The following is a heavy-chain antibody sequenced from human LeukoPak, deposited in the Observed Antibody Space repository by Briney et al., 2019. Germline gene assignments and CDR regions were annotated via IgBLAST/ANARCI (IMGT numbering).Heavy chain of an antibody. V-gene: IGHV3-48*03. CDR2: ISGSGGAI. J-gene: IGHJ4*02. D-gene: IGHD2-2*01. CDR3: ARRYCSSTSCTLDY. Sequence: PGGSLRLSCAASGFTFSNYEMNWVRQAPGKGLEWVSHISGSGGAIYYADSVKGRFTISRDNAKNSLYLQMNSLRAEDTAVYYCARRYCSSTSCTLDYWGQGTLVTVSS. CDR1: GFTFSNYE.